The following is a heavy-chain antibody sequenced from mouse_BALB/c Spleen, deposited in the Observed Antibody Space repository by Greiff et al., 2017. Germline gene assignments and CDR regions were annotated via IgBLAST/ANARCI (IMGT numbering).Heavy chain of an antibody. D-gene: IGHD1-2*01. CDR1: GFTFSSYA. CDR3: ARGRDYGYVAY. Sequence: DVKLVESGGGLVKPGGSLKLSCAASGFTFSSYAMSWVRQTPEKRLEWVASISSGGSTYYPDSVKGRFTISRDNARNILYLQMSSLRSEDTAMYYCARGRDYGYVAYWGQGTLVTVSA. J-gene: IGHJ3*01. CDR2: ISSGGST. V-gene: IGHV5-6-5*01.